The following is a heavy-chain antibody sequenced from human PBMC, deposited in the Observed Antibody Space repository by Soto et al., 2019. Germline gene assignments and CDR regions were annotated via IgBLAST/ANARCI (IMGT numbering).Heavy chain of an antibody. CDR1: GFTFSSYD. D-gene: IGHD2-15*01. CDR3: ARGLYCSGGSCYSGKLFDY. V-gene: IGHV3-13*01. Sequence: GGSLRLSCAASGFTFSSYDMHWVRQATGKGLEWVSAIGTAGDTYYPGSVKGRFTISRENAKNSLYLQMNSLRAGDTAVYYCARGLYCSGGSCYSGKLFDYWGQGTLVPVSS. CDR2: IGTAGDT. J-gene: IGHJ4*02.